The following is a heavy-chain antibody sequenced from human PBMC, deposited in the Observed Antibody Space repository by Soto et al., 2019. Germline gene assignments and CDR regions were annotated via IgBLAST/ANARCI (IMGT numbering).Heavy chain of an antibody. Sequence: QVQLVQSGAEVKKPGSSLKVSCTSSGGTLNNYAISWLRQAPGQGLEWMGWIITAFGPAIYAQKFQGRVSITADESTQTAHMDRLSMRSEDTAVYYCAAGGSWARLDNWGQGTLVTVSS. V-gene: IGHV1-69*01. CDR1: GGTLNNYA. CDR3: AAGGSWARLDN. D-gene: IGHD6-13*01. J-gene: IGHJ4*02. CDR2: IITAFGPA.